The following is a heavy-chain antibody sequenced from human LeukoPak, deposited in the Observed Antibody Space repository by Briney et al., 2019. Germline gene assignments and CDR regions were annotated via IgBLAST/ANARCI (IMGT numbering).Heavy chain of an antibody. V-gene: IGHV4-39*01. CDR2: IYYSGST. J-gene: IGHJ4*02. Sequence: PSETLSLTCAVYGGSFSGYYWGWIRQPPGKGLEWIGSIYYSGSTYYNPSLKSRVTISVDTSKNQFSLKLSSVTAADTAVYYCARRIAAEAAGDLWGQGTLVTVSS. D-gene: IGHD6-13*01. CDR3: ARRIAAEAAGDL. CDR1: GGSFSGYY.